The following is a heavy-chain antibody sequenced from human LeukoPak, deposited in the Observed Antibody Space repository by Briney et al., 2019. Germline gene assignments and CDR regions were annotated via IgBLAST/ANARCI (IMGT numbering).Heavy chain of an antibody. CDR1: GGSLSSTNW. CDR2: IYYSGST. J-gene: IGHJ5*02. V-gene: IGHV4-4*02. CDR3: ARDQQTCYDA. D-gene: IGHD2/OR15-2a*01. Sequence: PSETLSLTCAVSGGSLSSTNWWSWVRQPPGKGLEWIGSIYYSGSTYYNPSLKSRVTISVDTSKNQFSLQLSSVTAADTAVYYCARDQQTCYDAWGQGTLVTVSS.